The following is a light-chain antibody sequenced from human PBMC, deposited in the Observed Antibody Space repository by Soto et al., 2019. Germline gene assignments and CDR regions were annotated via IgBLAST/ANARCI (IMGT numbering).Light chain of an antibody. J-gene: IGKJ5*01. V-gene: IGKV3-15*01. CDR2: GAS. Sequence: EIVMTQSPATLSVSPGQRATLSCRASQRVASYLAWYQQKPGQAPMLLIYGASTRATGVPARFSGSGSGTEFTLTISSLQSEDFAVYYCQQCNEWPLITFGQGTRLEAK. CDR3: QQCNEWPLIT. CDR1: QRVASY.